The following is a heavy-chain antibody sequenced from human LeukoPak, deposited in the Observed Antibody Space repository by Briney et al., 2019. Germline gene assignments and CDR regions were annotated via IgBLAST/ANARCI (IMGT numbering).Heavy chain of an antibody. V-gene: IGHV3-21*01. CDR1: GFTFSRYS. CDR2: ISSSSSYI. J-gene: IGHJ4*02. Sequence: GGSLRLSCAASGFTFSRYSMNWVRQAPGKGLEWVSSISSSSSYIYYADSVKGRFTISRDNAKNSLYLQMNSLRAEDTAVYYCARDSTYYYDSSGYPPDYWGQGTLVTVSS. D-gene: IGHD3-22*01. CDR3: ARDSTYYYDSSGYPPDY.